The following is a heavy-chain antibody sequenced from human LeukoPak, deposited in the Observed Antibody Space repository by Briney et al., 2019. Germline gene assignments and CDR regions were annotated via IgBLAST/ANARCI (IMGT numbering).Heavy chain of an antibody. CDR3: ARDHVLLWFGEFTRGRAGVVKYGMDV. Sequence: PSETLSLTCAVYGGSFSGYYWSWIRQPPGKGLEWIGEINHSGSTNYNPSLKSRVTISVDTSKNQFSLKLSSVTAADTAVYYCARDHVLLWFGEFTRGRAGVVKYGMDVWGQGTTVTVSS. CDR1: GGSFSGYY. D-gene: IGHD3-10*01. J-gene: IGHJ6*02. CDR2: INHSGST. V-gene: IGHV4-34*01.